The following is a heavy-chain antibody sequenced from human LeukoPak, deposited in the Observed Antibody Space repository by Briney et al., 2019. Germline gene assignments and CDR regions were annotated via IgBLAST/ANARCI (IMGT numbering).Heavy chain of an antibody. Sequence: GGSLRLSCAASGFTVSSNYMRWVRQAPGKGLEWVSVIYSGGSTYYADAVKGRFTISRDNSKNTLYLQMNSLRAEDTAVYYCARESSGILTGYYIDYWGQGTLVTVSS. CDR1: GFTVSSNY. V-gene: IGHV3-53*01. J-gene: IGHJ4*02. CDR3: ARESSGILTGYYIDY. D-gene: IGHD3-9*01. CDR2: IYSGGST.